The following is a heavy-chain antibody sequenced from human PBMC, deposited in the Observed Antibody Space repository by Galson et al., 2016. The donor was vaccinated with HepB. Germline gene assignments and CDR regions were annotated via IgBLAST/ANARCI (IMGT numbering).Heavy chain of an antibody. CDR3: ATEGGTSGRAGYLDY. Sequence: SLRLSCAASGLTLSNHVIHCVRQASGKGLEWVAAISVDGVGKYYADSVKGRFTVSRDNSKNIVYLQMNNVRVEDTAIYFCATEGGTSGRAGYLDYWGQGTLVTVSS. CDR1: GLTLSNHV. D-gene: IGHD6-25*01. J-gene: IGHJ4*02. V-gene: IGHV3-30-3*01. CDR2: ISVDGVGK.